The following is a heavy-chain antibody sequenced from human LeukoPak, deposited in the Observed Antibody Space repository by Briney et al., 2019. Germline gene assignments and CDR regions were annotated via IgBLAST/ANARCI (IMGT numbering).Heavy chain of an antibody. D-gene: IGHD3-16*02. CDR2: ISSSGGTI. J-gene: IGHJ4*02. V-gene: IGHV3-48*01. CDR1: GFTFDDYG. CDR3: ARIKGGYTVAYFDY. Sequence: GGSLRLSCAASGFTFDDYGMSWVRQAPGKGLEWVSYISSSGGTIYYADSVKGRFTISRDNAKNSLYLQMNSLRAEDTAVYYCARIKGGYTVAYFDYWGQGTLVTVSS.